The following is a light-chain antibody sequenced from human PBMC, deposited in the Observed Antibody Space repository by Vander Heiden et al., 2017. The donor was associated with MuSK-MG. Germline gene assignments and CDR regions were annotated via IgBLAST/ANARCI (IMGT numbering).Light chain of an antibody. CDR2: YDD. Sequence: SVLTQPPSVSEAPRQRVTISCSGSSSNIGNNAVNWYQQHPGKAPKLLIYYDDLLPSGVSDRFSGSKSGTSASLAISGLQSEDEADYYCAAWDDSLNGRVFGGGTKLTVL. CDR1: SSNIGNNA. CDR3: AAWDDSLNGRV. V-gene: IGLV1-36*01. J-gene: IGLJ3*02.